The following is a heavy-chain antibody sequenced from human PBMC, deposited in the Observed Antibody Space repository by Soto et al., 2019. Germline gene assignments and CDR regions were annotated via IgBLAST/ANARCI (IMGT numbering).Heavy chain of an antibody. V-gene: IGHV4-59*01. D-gene: IGHD6-19*01. CDR3: AREGFVSSGPWRWFDP. Sequence: PSETLSLTCTVSGGSISSYYWSWIRQPPGKGLEWIGYIYYSGSTNYNPSLKSRVTISVDTSKNQFSLKLTSVTAADTAVYYCAREGFVSSGPWRWFDPRGQGTLVTVSS. J-gene: IGHJ5*02. CDR1: GGSISSYY. CDR2: IYYSGST.